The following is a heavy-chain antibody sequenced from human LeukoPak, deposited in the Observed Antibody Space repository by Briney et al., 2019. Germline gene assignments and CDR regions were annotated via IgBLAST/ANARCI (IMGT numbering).Heavy chain of an antibody. CDR2: IYWDDDK. V-gene: IGHV2-5*02. CDR1: GFLLSTSGVG. D-gene: IGHD4-17*01. J-gene: IGHJ4*02. CDR3: AHRPPGPTYGDYEYYFDY. Sequence: ESGPTLVNPTQTLTLTCTFSGFLLSTSGVGVGWIRQPPGKALEWLALIYWDDDKRYSPSLKSRLTITKDTSKNQVVLTMTNMDPVDTATYYCAHRPPGPTYGDYEYYFDYWGQGTLVTVSS.